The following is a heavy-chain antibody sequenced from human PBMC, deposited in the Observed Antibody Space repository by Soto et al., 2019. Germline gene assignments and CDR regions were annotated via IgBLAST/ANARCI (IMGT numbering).Heavy chain of an antibody. CDR1: GFTFSDYY. Sequence: GGSLRLSCAASGFTFSDYYMSWIRPAPGKGLEWVSYISSSSSYTNYADSVKGRFTISRDNAKNSLYLQMNSLRAEDPAVYYCAREGRGSAFDYWGQGTLVTVSS. CDR3: AREGRGSAFDY. CDR2: ISSSSSYT. J-gene: IGHJ4*02. V-gene: IGHV3-11*06. D-gene: IGHD3-10*01.